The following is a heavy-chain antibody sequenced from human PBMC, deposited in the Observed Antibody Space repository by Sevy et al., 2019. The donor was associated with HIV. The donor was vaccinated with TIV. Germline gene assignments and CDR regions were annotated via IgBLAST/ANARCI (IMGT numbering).Heavy chain of an antibody. J-gene: IGHJ4*02. CDR1: GGTFSSYA. V-gene: IGHV1-69*13. Sequence: ASVKVSCKASGGTFSSYAISWVRQAPGQGLEWMGGIIPIFGTANYAQKFQGRVTITADESTSTAYMELSSLRSEDTAVYYCVRGDFWSGGPFDYWGQGTLVTVSS. CDR3: VRGDFWSGGPFDY. CDR2: IIPIFGTA. D-gene: IGHD3-3*01.